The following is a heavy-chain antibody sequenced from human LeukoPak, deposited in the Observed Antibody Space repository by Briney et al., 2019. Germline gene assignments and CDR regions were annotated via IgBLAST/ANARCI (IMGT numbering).Heavy chain of an antibody. CDR1: GFTVSSNY. J-gene: IGHJ3*02. D-gene: IGHD3-10*01. CDR3: ARLSLYCYGSGSFEYDAFDI. Sequence: GGSLRLSCAASGFTVSSNYMSWVRQAPGKGLEWVSVIYSGGSTYYADSVKGRFTISRDNSKNTLYLQMNSLRAEDTAVYYCARLSLYCYGSGSFEYDAFDIWGQGTMVTVSS. CDR2: IYSGGST. V-gene: IGHV3-66*04.